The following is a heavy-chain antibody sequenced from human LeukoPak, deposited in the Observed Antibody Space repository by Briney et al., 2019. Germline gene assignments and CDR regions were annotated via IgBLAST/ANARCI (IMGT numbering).Heavy chain of an antibody. D-gene: IGHD2-15*01. CDR2: INHSGST. J-gene: IGHJ4*02. CDR1: GGSLSGYY. CDR3: ARAWSCSGGSCYGALGY. Sequence: SETLSLTCAVYGGSLSGYYWSWIRQPPGKGLEWIGEINHSGSTNYNPSLKSRVTISVDTSKKQFSLKLSSVSAADKAVYYCARAWSCSGGSCYGALGYWGQGTLVTVSS. V-gene: IGHV4-34*01.